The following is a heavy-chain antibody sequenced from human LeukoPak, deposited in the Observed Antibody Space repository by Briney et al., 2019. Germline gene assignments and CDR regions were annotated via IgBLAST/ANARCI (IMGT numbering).Heavy chain of an antibody. Sequence: ASETLSLTCTVSGGSISSYYWSWIRQPPGKGLEWIGYIYYSGSTNYNPSLKSRVTISVDTSKNQFSLKLSSVTAADTAVYYCARVATDILTGYYYYYMDVWGKGTTVTVSS. CDR2: IYYSGST. CDR3: ARVATDILTGYYYYYMDV. J-gene: IGHJ6*03. V-gene: IGHV4-59*01. D-gene: IGHD3-9*01. CDR1: GGSISSYY.